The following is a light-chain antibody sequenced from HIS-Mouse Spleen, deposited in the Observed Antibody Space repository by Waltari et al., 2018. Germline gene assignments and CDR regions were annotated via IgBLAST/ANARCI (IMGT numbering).Light chain of an antibody. J-gene: IGLJ3*02. CDR3: CSYAGSSTWV. Sequence: QSALTQPASVSGSPGPSTTISCTGTSSDVGSYNLFSWYQQPPDKAPKLMMYEGSKRPSGVSNRFACSKSGNTAALTLSGLQAEGGADYYCCSYAGSSTWVFGGGTKLPVL. CDR2: EGS. CDR1: SSDVGSYNL. V-gene: IGLV2-23*01.